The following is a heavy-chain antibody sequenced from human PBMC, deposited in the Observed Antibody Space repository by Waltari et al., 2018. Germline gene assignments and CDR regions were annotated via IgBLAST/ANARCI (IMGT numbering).Heavy chain of an antibody. CDR2: IWYDGSNK. CDR3: ARVGMIVVGQDAFDI. J-gene: IGHJ3*02. D-gene: IGHD3-22*01. Sequence: QVQLVESGGGVVQPGRSLRLSCAARGFTSSSYGMHWVRQAPGKGLEWVAVIWYDGSNKYYADSVKGRFTISRDNSKNTLYLQMNSLRAEDTAVYYCARVGMIVVGQDAFDIWGQGTMVTVSS. V-gene: IGHV3-33*01. CDR1: GFTSSSYG.